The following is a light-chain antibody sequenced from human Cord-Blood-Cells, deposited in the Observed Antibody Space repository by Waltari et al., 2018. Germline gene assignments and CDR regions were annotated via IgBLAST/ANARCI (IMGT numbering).Light chain of an antibody. V-gene: IGKV1-39*01. CDR3: QQSYSTPYT. J-gene: IGKJ2*01. Sequence: DIQMTPAPSPLSAFVGDRVTSTCRASQRISSYLNWYQQKPGKAPKLLSYAASRLQSGVPSRFSGSRSGTDFTLTSSSLQPEDFATYYGQQSYSTPYTFGQGTKLEIK. CDR1: QRISSY. CDR2: AAS.